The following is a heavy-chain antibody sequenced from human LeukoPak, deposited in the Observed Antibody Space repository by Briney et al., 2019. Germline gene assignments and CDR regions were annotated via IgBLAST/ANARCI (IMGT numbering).Heavy chain of an antibody. CDR2: IRYDGSNK. CDR3: AKDISIKSDGTYFDY. V-gene: IGHV3-30*02. D-gene: IGHD1-26*01. J-gene: IGHJ4*02. Sequence: PGGSLRLSCAASGFTFSTYGMHWVRQAPGKGLEWVAFIRYDGSNKYYADSVKGRFTISRDNSKNTLYLQLSSLRAEDTAAYYCAKDISIKSDGTYFDYGGQGTLVTVSS. CDR1: GFTFSTYG.